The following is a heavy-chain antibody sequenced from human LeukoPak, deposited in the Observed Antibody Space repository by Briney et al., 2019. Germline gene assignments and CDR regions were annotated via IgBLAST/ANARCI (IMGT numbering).Heavy chain of an antibody. D-gene: IGHD3-10*01. V-gene: IGHV3-30*03. CDR2: ISYDGSNK. CDR3: ALGSGSYYYYYGMDV. CDR1: GFTFSSYG. Sequence: PGGSLRLSCAASGFTFSSYGMHWVRQAPGKGLEWVAVISYDGSNKYYADSVKGRFTISRDNSKNTLYLQMNSLRAEDTAVYYCALGSGSYYYYYGMDVWGQGTTVTVPS. J-gene: IGHJ6*02.